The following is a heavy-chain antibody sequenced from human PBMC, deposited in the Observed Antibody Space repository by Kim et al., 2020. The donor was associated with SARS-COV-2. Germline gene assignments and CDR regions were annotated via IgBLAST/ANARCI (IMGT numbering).Heavy chain of an antibody. D-gene: IGHD1-26*01. CDR1: GGSISSYY. V-gene: IGHV4-59*13. CDR3: ARSHSTYSGSYPDAFDI. CDR2: IYYSGST. J-gene: IGHJ3*02. Sequence: SETLSLTCTVSGGSISSYYWSWIRQPPGKGLEWIGYIYYSGSTNYNPSLKSRVTISVDTSKNQFSLKLSSVTAADTAVYYCARSHSTYSGSYPDAFDIWGQGTMVTVSS.